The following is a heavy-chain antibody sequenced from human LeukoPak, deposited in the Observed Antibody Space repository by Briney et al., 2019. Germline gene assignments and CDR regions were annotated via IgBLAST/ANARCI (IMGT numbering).Heavy chain of an antibody. Sequence: PGGSLRLSCAASGLSFSGYWMHWVRQAPGKGLVWVSRINSDGTCTSYADSVKGRFTISRDNAKNTLYLQMNSLRAEDTALYYCARPPYGSGSAFDIWGQGTMVTVSS. J-gene: IGHJ3*02. D-gene: IGHD3-10*01. CDR2: INSDGTCT. CDR1: GLSFSGYW. V-gene: IGHV3-74*01. CDR3: ARPPYGSGSAFDI.